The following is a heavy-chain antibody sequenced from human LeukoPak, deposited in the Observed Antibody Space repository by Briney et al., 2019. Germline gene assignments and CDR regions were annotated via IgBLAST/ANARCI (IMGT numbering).Heavy chain of an antibody. D-gene: IGHD3-10*01. CDR2: INSSDVNT. J-gene: IGHJ4*02. CDR3: AKSYTDGWASYYNHYAY. Sequence: AGSLTLSCAASGFTFNNYAMNWFRQAPGKGLEWISSINSSDVNTYYADCVKGRFTISRDNSENTLYIQMNSRRVEYTAVYYCAKSYTDGWASYYNHYAYWGEGTLVPVSS. V-gene: IGHV3-23*01. CDR1: GFTFNNYA.